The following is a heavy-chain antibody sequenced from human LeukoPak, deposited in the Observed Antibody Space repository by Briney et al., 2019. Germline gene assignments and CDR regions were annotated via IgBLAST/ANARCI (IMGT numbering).Heavy chain of an antibody. Sequence: SETLSLTCTVSGGSISSYYWSWIRQPAGKGLEWIGRIYTSGSTNYNPSLKSRVTMSVDTSKNQFSLKLSSVTAADTAVYYCARGYDSSGYTRPDWFDPWGQGTLVTVSS. J-gene: IGHJ5*02. V-gene: IGHV4-4*07. CDR2: IYTSGST. D-gene: IGHD3-22*01. CDR3: ARGYDSSGYTRPDWFDP. CDR1: GGSISSYY.